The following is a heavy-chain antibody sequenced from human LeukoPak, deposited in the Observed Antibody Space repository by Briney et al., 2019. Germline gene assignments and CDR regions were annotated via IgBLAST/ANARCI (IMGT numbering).Heavy chain of an antibody. D-gene: IGHD3-10*01. CDR3: ARFKAGYYYYMDV. J-gene: IGHJ6*03. CDR2: IYSGGST. V-gene: IGHV3-53*01. CDR1: GFTVSSNY. Sequence: GGSLRLSCAASGFTVSSNYMSWVRQAPGKGLEWVSVIYSGGSTYYADSVMGRFTISRDNSKNTLYLQMNSLRAEDTAVYYCARFKAGYYYYMDVWGKGTTVTVSS.